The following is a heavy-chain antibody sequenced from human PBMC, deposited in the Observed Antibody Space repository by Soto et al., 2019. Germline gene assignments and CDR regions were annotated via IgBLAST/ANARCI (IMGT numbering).Heavy chain of an antibody. D-gene: IGHD2-2*01. J-gene: IGHJ4*02. CDR2: IIAYNGNT. CDR3: ARDTHIVVVPAALEGFDY. CDR1: CYTFTSYG. V-gene: IGHV1-18*01. Sequence: ASVKVSCKASCYTFTSYGISWVRQAPGQGLEWMGWIIAYNGNTNYAQKLQGRVTMATDTSTSTAYMELRSLRSDDTAVYYCARDTHIVVVPAALEGFDYWGQGTLVTVSS.